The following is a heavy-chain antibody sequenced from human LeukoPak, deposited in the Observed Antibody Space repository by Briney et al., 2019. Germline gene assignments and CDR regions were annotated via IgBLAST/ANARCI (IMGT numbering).Heavy chain of an antibody. Sequence: PGGSLRLSCVASGVTHSDYAMTWVRRAAGKGLEWVSAISNTGGSTYYADSVKGRFTLSRDKSKNRMYLQMNSLRHNDTATYYCAKAGASDKYGIDVWGQGTTVIVSS. D-gene: IGHD4/OR15-4a*01. V-gene: IGHV3-23*01. CDR1: GVTHSDYA. J-gene: IGHJ6*02. CDR2: ISNTGGST. CDR3: AKAGASDKYGIDV.